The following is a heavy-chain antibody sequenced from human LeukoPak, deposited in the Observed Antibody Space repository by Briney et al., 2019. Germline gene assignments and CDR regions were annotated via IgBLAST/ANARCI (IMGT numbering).Heavy chain of an antibody. CDR1: GFTFSRHP. CDR3: ARETSAPGSYLDF. Sequence: GGSLRLSCAASGFTFSRHPMHWVRQAPGKGLEWVTIISFDGSGKYYADSVKGRFTISRDNSKSTVYLQLDSLSPEDTATYYCARETSAPGSYLDFWGQGTLVIVSS. J-gene: IGHJ4*02. CDR2: ISFDGSGK. D-gene: IGHD3-10*01. V-gene: IGHV3-30*04.